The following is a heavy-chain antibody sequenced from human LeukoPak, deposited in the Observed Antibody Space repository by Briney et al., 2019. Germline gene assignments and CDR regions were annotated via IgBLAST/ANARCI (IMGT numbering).Heavy chain of an antibody. J-gene: IGHJ5*02. CDR1: GFTFRSYG. D-gene: IGHD2-15*01. V-gene: IGHV3-30*02. CDR2: IQYYGRNK. CDR3: ARDYEGYCSGGSCFRGTYHWFDP. Sequence: PGGPLRLSCAASGFTFRSYGVHCVPHSPGKGLECVAFIQYYGRNKYYADSVKGRFTISRENSKNTLYLQMNSLRAEDTAVYYRARDYEGYCSGGSCFRGTYHWFDPWGQGTLVTVSS.